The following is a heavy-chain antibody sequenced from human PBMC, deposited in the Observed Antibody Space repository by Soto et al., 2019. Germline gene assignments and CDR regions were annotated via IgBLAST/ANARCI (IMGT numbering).Heavy chain of an antibody. CDR2: INAGNSNT. V-gene: IGHV1-3*01. CDR1: GYTFTTYA. CDR3: ARDRDILTGYYPY. J-gene: IGHJ4*02. D-gene: IGHD3-9*01. Sequence: GASVKVSCKASGYTFTTYALHWVRQAPGQRLEWMGWINAGNSNTKYSHNFQDRVTLTTDTSASTAYLQLSSLRSEDTAVYYCARDRDILTGYYPYWGQGTLVTSPQ.